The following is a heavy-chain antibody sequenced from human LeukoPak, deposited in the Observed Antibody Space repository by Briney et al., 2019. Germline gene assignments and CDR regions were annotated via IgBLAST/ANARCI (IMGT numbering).Heavy chain of an antibody. V-gene: IGHV3-33*01. CDR1: GFTFSSYG. J-gene: IGHJ4*02. CDR2: IWYDGSNK. CDR3: AREGPRGNSQFDY. D-gene: IGHD2/OR15-2a*01. Sequence: GGSLRLSCAASGFTFSSYGMHWVRQAPGKGLEWVALIWYDGSNKYYTDSVKGRLTISRDNSKNTLYLQMNSLRAEDTAIYYCAREGPRGNSQFDYWGQGTLVTVSS.